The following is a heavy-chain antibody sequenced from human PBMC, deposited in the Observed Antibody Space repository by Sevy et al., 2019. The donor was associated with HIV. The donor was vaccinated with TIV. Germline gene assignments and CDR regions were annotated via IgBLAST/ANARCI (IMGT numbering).Heavy chain of an antibody. CDR2: ISGSGGST. CDR1: GFTFSSYG. CDR3: AKSGGYTKGAFDI. J-gene: IGHJ3*02. V-gene: IGHV3-23*01. D-gene: IGHD5-12*01. Sequence: GGSLRLSCAASGFTFSSYGMHWVRQAPGKGLEWVSAISGSGGSTYYADSVKGRFTISRDNSKNTLYLQMNSLRAEDTAVYYCAKSGGYTKGAFDIWGQGTMVTVSS.